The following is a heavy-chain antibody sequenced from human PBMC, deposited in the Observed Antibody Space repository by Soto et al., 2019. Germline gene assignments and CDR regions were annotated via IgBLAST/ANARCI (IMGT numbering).Heavy chain of an antibody. V-gene: IGHV1-69*13. Sequence: ASVKVSCKASGGTFSYFIISWVRQAPGQGLEWMGDIIPVFASANYAHKFQGRVTISADVSTSTAYMEINSLKSEDTAVYFCARAISSNRYYFDHWGQGTLVTVSS. D-gene: IGHD6-13*01. CDR2: IIPVFASA. J-gene: IGHJ4*02. CDR3: ARAISSNRYYFDH. CDR1: GGTFSYFI.